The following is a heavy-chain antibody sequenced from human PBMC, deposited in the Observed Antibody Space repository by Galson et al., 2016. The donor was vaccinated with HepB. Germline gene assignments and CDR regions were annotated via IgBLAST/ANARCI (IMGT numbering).Heavy chain of an antibody. CDR3: ARGYGDYEY. J-gene: IGHJ4*02. V-gene: IGHV4-59*01. CDR1: GGSISSFY. CDR2: IYSTGAT. Sequence: ETLSLTCTVSGGSISSFYWTWIRQPPGKGLEWIGHIYSTGATSYDPSLMSRVTISVDTSKNQFSLKLRSVTAADTAVYYCARGYGDYEYWGQGTLVIVSS. D-gene: IGHD4-17*01.